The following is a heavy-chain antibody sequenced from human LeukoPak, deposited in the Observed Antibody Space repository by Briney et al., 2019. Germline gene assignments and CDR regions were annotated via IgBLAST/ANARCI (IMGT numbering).Heavy chain of an antibody. CDR1: GFTFNTYG. V-gene: IGHV3-30*18. CDR3: AKMYCSGAICSTSGMDY. CDR2: ISYDGTSK. Sequence: GRSLRLSCAASGFTFNTYGMHWVRQAPGKGLEWVAVISYDGTSKYYADSVKGRFTISRDNSKNTLYFQINSLRAEDTAVYYCAKMYCSGAICSTSGMDYWGQGTLVTVSS. D-gene: IGHD2-15*01. J-gene: IGHJ4*02.